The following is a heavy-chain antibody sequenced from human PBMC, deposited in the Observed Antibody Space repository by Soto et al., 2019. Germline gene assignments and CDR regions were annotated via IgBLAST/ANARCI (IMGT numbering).Heavy chain of an antibody. V-gene: IGHV1-69*12. D-gene: IGHD2-21*02. J-gene: IGHJ4*02. Sequence: QVQLVQSGAEVKKPGSSVKVSCKASGGTFSSYAISWVRQAPGQGLEWMGGIIPIFGTANYAQKFHGRVTITADESTSTAYMEMSSLRSEDTAVYYCARGATYCGGDCYSFDYWGQGTLVTVSS. CDR3: ARGATYCGGDCYSFDY. CDR2: IIPIFGTA. CDR1: GGTFSSYA.